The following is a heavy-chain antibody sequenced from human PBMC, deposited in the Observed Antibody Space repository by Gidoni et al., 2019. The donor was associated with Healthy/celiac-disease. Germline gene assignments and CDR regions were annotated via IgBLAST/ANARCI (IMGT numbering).Heavy chain of an antibody. Sequence: QVQLQESGPGLVKPSQTLYLTCTVPGGSISSGSYYWSWIRQPAGKGLEWIGRIYTSGSTNYNPSLKSRVTISVDTSKNQFSLKLSSVTAADTAVYYCARGWVIQAGYYFDYWGQGTLVTVSS. CDR1: GGSISSGSYY. CDR2: IYTSGST. CDR3: ARGWVIQAGYYFDY. V-gene: IGHV4-61*02. D-gene: IGHD3-16*02. J-gene: IGHJ4*02.